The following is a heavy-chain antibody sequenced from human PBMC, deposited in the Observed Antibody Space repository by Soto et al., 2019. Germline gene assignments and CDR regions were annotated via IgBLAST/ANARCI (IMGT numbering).Heavy chain of an antibody. CDR3: ARLLPGTVDY. CDR1: DYSISSGYY. Sequence: PSETLSLTCGFSDYSISSGYYWGWVRQSPGKGLEWIGSIYHSGTSYSNPSLKSRVTISIDTPKNQVSLKLTSVTAADTAVYYCARLLPGTVDYWGQGTLVTVSS. V-gene: IGHV4-38-2*01. J-gene: IGHJ4*02. D-gene: IGHD1-7*01. CDR2: IYHSGTS.